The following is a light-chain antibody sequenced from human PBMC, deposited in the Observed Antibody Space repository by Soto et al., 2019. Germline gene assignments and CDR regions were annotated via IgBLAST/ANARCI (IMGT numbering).Light chain of an antibody. Sequence: IPITKSPSTLSASVGARVTITCRASQSFGSWLAWYQQKPGKAPTLLIYKASTLESGVPSRFSGSGSGTEFTLSISSLQPDDFATYYCQQYNPYSWTFGQGTNVDI. J-gene: IGKJ1*01. V-gene: IGKV1-5*03. CDR2: KAS. CDR3: QQYNPYSWT. CDR1: QSFGSW.